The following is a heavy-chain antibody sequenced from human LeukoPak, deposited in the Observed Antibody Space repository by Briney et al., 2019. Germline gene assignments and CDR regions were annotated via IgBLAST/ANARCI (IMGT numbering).Heavy chain of an antibody. CDR1: GYTFTNYG. CDR3: ARRIVGASCMDY. J-gene: IGHJ4*02. CDR2: ISAYNGNT. D-gene: IGHD1-26*01. V-gene: IGHV1-18*01. Sequence: GASVKVSCKASGYTFTNYGISWVRQAPGQGREWMGWISAYNGNTNYAQKLQGRVTMTTDTSTSTAYMELRSLRSDDTAVYYCARRIVGASCMDYWGQGTLVTVSS.